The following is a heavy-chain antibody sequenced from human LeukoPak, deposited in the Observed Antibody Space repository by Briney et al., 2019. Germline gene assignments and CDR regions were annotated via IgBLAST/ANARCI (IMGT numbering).Heavy chain of an antibody. CDR1: GFTFSSYS. CDR2: ISYSSSTI. D-gene: IGHD6-19*01. V-gene: IGHV3-48*01. Sequence: GGSLRLSCAASGFTFSSYSMNWARQAPGKGLEWVSYISYSSSTIYYADSVKGRFTISRDNSKNTLYLQMNSLRAEDTAIYYCAGAGGHAFDIWGQGTMVTVSS. J-gene: IGHJ3*02. CDR3: AGAGGHAFDI.